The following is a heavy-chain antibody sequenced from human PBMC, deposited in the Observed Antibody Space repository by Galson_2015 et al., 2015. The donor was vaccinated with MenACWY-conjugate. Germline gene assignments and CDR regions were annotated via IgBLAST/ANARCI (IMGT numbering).Heavy chain of an antibody. CDR3: ARRSARSHFDH. CDR2: MYPGDSDS. Sequence: TMYPGDSDSRYSPPFQGQVTMSADQSINTAYLQWASLKSSDSAIYYCARRSARSHFDHWGQGTLVTVSS. V-gene: IGHV5-51*01. D-gene: IGHD6-6*01. J-gene: IGHJ4*02.